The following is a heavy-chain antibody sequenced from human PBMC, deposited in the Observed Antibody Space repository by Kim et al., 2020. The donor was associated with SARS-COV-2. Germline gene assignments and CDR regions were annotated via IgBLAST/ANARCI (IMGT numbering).Heavy chain of an antibody. V-gene: IGHV6-1*01. Sequence: SQTLSLTCVISGDTISSNTAAWNWILQSPSRGLEWLGRTYYRSKWYFNYAESLESRIIIKPDTSNNQFSLQLHSVTPDDTAVYFCARAPSAYDPYDFWGRGTLLTVSS. CDR3: ARAPSAYDPYDF. CDR1: GDTISSNTAA. D-gene: IGHD5-12*01. CDR2: TYYRSKWYF. J-gene: IGHJ4*02.